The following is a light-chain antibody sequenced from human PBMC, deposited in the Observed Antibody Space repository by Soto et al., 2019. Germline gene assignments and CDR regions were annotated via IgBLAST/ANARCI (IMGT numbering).Light chain of an antibody. J-gene: IGLJ2*01. CDR1: SSDVGGYGY. V-gene: IGLV2-8*01. Sequence: QSALTQPPSASGSPGQSVTISCTGTSSDVGGYGYVSWYQQHPGKAPKLMIFEVTKRASGVPNRFSGSKSGNTASLTVSGLQAEADADYSCSSYAGINTDVVFGGGTKVTVL. CDR3: SSYAGINTDVV. CDR2: EVT.